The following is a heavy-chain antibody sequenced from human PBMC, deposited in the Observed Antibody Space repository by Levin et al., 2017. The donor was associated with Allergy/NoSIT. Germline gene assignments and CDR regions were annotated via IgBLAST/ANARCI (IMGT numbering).Heavy chain of an antibody. D-gene: IGHD6-19*01. CDR3: ARIRGCRLAVAGTGGNNWYFDL. CDR2: IDWDDDK. CDR1: GFSLSTSGMC. V-gene: IGHV2-70*11. Sequence: SGPTLVKPTQTLTLTCTFSGFSLSTSGMCVSWIRQPPGKALEWLARIDWDDDKYYSTSLKTRPTISKDTSKNQVVLTMTNMDPVDTATYYCARIRGCRLAVAGTGGNNWYFDLWGRGTLVTVSS. J-gene: IGHJ2*01.